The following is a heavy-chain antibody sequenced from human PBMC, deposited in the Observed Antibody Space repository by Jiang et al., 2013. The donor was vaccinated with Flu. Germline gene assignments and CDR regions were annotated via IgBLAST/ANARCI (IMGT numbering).Heavy chain of an antibody. Sequence: QLLESGGGVVQPGRSLRLSCAASGFTFSTYGMHWVRQAPGKGLEWVALIWFDGSKKYDADSVKGRFTISRDNSKNTLYLQMNSLRAEDTAMYYCARDIRKGYFFDYWGQGTLVTVSS. CDR1: GFTFSTYG. CDR3: ARDIRKGYFFDY. CDR2: IWFDGSKK. D-gene: IGHD1-14*01. V-gene: IGHV3-33*01. J-gene: IGHJ4*02.